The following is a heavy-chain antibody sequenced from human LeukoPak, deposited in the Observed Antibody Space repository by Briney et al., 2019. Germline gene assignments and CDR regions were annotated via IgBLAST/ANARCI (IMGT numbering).Heavy chain of an antibody. D-gene: IGHD3-9*01. CDR2: IKQDGSEK. V-gene: IGHV3-7*01. CDR1: GFTFSSYW. CDR3: ARANDNYYYYYMDV. Sequence: GGSLRLSCAASGFTFSSYWMSWVRQAPGKGLEWVANIKQDGSEKYYVDSVKGRFTISRDNAKNSLYLQMNSLRAEDTAVYYCARANDNYYYYYMDVWGKGTTVTISS. J-gene: IGHJ6*03.